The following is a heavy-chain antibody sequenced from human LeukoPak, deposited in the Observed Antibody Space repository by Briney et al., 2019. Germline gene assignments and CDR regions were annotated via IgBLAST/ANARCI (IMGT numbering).Heavy chain of an antibody. J-gene: IGHJ3*02. CDR2: IYYSGST. D-gene: IGHD3-3*01. CDR3: ARGHYDFWSGHNIAGAFDI. V-gene: IGHV4-59*01. Sequence: KPSETLSLTCTVSGGSISSYYWSWIRQPPGKGLEWIGYIYYSGSTNYNPSLKSRVTISVDTSKNQFSLKLSSVTAADTAVYYCARGHYDFWSGHNIAGAFDIWGQGTMVTVSS. CDR1: GGSISSYY.